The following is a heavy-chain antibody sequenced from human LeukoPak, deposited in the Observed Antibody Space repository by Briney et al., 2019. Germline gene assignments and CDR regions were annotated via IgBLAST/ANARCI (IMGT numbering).Heavy chain of an antibody. CDR3: AREGGGGYCSGGSCLDAFDI. CDR1: GGSISSYY. V-gene: IGHV4-4*07. Sequence: SETLSLTCTVSGGSISSYYWSWIRQPAGKGLEWIGRIYTSGSTNYNPSLKSRVTMSVDTSKNQFSLKLSSVTAADTAVYYCAREGGGGYCSGGSCLDAFDIWGQGTMVTVSS. D-gene: IGHD2-15*01. J-gene: IGHJ3*02. CDR2: IYTSGST.